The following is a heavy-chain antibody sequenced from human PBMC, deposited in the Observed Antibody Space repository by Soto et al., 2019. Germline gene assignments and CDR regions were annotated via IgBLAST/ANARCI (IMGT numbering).Heavy chain of an antibody. J-gene: IGHJ6*02. CDR1: GGTFSSYA. Sequence: QVQLVQSGAEVKKPGSSVQVSCTASGGTFSSYAISWVRQAPGQGLEWMGGIIPIFGTANYAQKFQGRVTITADESKSTADMELSSLRSEDTAVYYCASKNYDSSGYYLYYYYGMDVWGQATTVTVSS. D-gene: IGHD3-22*01. CDR2: IIPIFGTA. CDR3: ASKNYDSSGYYLYYYYGMDV. V-gene: IGHV1-69*01.